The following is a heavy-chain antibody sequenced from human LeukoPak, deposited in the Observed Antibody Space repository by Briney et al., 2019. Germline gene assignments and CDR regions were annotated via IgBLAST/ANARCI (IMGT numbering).Heavy chain of an antibody. CDR3: ARGVLGYGRNDAFDI. Sequence: GGSLRLSCAASGFTFGSYYMNWVRQAPGKGLEWVSSIHSSDSYINYADSVRGRFTISRDNAKSSLYLQMNSLRAEDTAVYYCARGVLGYGRNDAFDIWGQGTMVTVSS. J-gene: IGHJ3*02. V-gene: IGHV3-21*01. D-gene: IGHD4-23*01. CDR2: IHSSDSYI. CDR1: GFTFGSYY.